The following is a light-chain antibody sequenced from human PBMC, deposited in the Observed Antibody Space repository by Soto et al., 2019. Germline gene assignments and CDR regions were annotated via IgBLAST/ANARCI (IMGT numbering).Light chain of an antibody. Sequence: QSALTQPASVSGSPGQSITISCTGTSSDVVGYNYVSWYQQHPGKAPKLMIYDVRNRPSGVSNRFSGSKSVNTASLTISGPQPEDEADYYCSSYTTISTYVFGTGTKVPVL. J-gene: IGLJ1*01. V-gene: IGLV2-14*01. CDR2: DVR. CDR3: SSYTTISTYV. CDR1: SSDVVGYNY.